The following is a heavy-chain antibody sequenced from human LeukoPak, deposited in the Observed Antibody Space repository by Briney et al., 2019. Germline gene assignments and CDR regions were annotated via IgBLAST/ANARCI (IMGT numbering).Heavy chain of an antibody. Sequence: SETLSLTCTVSVGSISIHYWSWIRHPPGKGLEWIGYIYYIGSTNYNASLKSRVTISVDTSKNQFSLKLSSVTAADTAVYYCARGILEWLLFRDYYYYMDVWGKGTTVTVSS. D-gene: IGHD3-3*01. CDR1: VGSISIHY. CDR3: ARGILEWLLFRDYYYYMDV. CDR2: IYYIGST. J-gene: IGHJ6*03. V-gene: IGHV4-59*11.